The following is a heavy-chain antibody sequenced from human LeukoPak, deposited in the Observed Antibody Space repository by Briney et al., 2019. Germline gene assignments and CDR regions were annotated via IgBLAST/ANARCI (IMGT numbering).Heavy chain of an antibody. CDR1: GFTFSSYS. J-gene: IGHJ6*03. D-gene: IGHD3-10*01. V-gene: IGHV3-48*01. CDR3: ARVGVAGDADSGSYFHDYYYYYMDV. Sequence: PGGSLRLSCAASGFTFSSYSMNWVRQAPGKGLEWVSYISSSSSTIYYADSEKGRFTISRDNAKNSLYLQMNSLRAEDTAVYYCARVGVAGDADSGSYFHDYYYYYMDVWGKGTTVTVSS. CDR2: ISSSSSTI.